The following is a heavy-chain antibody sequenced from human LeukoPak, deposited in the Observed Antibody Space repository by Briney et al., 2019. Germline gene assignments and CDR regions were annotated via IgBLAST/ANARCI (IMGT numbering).Heavy chain of an antibody. D-gene: IGHD3-3*01. CDR2: IYTSGNT. V-gene: IGHV4-61*02. Sequence: SETLSLTCTVSGGSISSGSYYWSWIRQPAGKGLEWIGRIYTSGNTNYNPSLKSRVTISVDTSKNQFSLKLSSVTAADTAVYYCARDHNYDFWSGYYYNWFDPWGQGTLVTVSS. J-gene: IGHJ5*02. CDR1: GGSISSGSYY. CDR3: ARDHNYDFWSGYYYNWFDP.